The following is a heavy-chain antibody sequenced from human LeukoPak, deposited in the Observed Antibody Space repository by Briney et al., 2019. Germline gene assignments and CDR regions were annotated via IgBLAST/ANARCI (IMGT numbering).Heavy chain of an antibody. J-gene: IGHJ6*03. CDR3: ARILGGDNYYYYYMDV. D-gene: IGHD3-3*02. CDR2: ISAYNGNT. Sequence: ASVKVSCKASGYTFTSYGISWVRQAPGQGLEWMGWISAYNGNTNYAQKFQGRVTMTRDTSISTAYMELSRLRSDDTAVYYCARILGGDNYYYYYMDVWGKGTTVTVSS. V-gene: IGHV1-18*01. CDR1: GYTFTSYG.